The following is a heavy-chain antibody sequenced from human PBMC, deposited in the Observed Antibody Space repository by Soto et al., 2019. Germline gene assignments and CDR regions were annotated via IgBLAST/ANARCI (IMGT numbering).Heavy chain of an antibody. CDR2: INHSGST. J-gene: IGHJ4*02. CDR1: GGSFSGYY. V-gene: IGHV4-34*01. CDR3: ARVTRYGGYYDSSGYCDY. D-gene: IGHD3-22*01. Sequence: PSETLSLTCAVYGGSFSGYYLSWIRQPPGKGLEWIGEINHSGSTNYNPSLKSRVTISVDTSKNQFSLKLSSVTAADTAVYYCARVTRYGGYYDSSGYCDYWGQGTLVTVSS.